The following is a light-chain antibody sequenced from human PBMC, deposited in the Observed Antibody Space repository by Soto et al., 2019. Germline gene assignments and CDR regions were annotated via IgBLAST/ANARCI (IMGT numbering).Light chain of an antibody. CDR3: SSYTSSSTPYV. CDR2: EVS. Sequence: QSVLTQPASVSGSPGQSITISCTGTSSDVGAYNYVSWYQQHPGKAPKLMIHEVSKRPSGVSNRFSGSKSGNTASLTISGLQADDEADYYCSSYTSSSTPYVFGTGTKVTVL. J-gene: IGLJ1*01. V-gene: IGLV2-14*01. CDR1: SSDVGAYNY.